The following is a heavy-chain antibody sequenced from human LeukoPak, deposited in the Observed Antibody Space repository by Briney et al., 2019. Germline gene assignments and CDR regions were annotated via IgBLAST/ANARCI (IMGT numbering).Heavy chain of an antibody. CDR1: GVSIRSNTYH. V-gene: IGHV4-39*01. CDR2: INHGGST. J-gene: IGHJ3*02. CDR3: ARHKLGGPFDAFDI. D-gene: IGHD3-16*01. Sequence: SETLSLTCTVSGVSIRSNTYHWGWIRQPPGKGLEWIGEINHGGSTNYNPSLMSRVTISVDMSKNQLSLKLSSVTAADTAVYHCARHKLGGPFDAFDIWGQGTMVTVSS.